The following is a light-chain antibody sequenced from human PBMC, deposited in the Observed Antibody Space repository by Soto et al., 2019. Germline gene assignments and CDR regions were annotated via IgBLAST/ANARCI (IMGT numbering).Light chain of an antibody. CDR3: QSFDSSLRDYV. CDR1: SSNIGAGYD. V-gene: IGLV1-40*01. CDR2: GNN. J-gene: IGLJ1*01. Sequence: QAVVTQPPSVSGAPGQRVTISCTGSSSNIGAGYDVHWYQQLPGTAPKVLIYGNNNRPSGVPDRFSGSKSGTSASLAIAGLQAEDEADYYCQSFDSSLRDYVFGAGTKLTVL.